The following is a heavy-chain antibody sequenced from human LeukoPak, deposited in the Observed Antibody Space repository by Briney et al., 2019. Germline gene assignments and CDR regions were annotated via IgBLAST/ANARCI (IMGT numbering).Heavy chain of an antibody. CDR2: IIDTGST. Sequence: SETLSLTCVVYGESFSGYYWTWIRQPPGKGLEWIGEIIDTGSTKYNSSLKSRVTISLDTSKNQFSLQVISLTAADTAAYYCTKSDGYGLIRICGRGTMVTVSS. J-gene: IGHJ3*02. CDR1: GESFSGYY. D-gene: IGHD3-10*01. CDR3: TKSDGYGLIRI. V-gene: IGHV4-34*12.